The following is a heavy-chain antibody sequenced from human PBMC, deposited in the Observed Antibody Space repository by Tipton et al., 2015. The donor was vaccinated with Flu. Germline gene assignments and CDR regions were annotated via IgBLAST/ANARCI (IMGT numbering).Heavy chain of an antibody. CDR1: GGSISSYY. Sequence: TLSLTCTVSGGSISSYYWTWIRQPAGKGLEWIGRIYTSGSTKYNPSLKSRVTMSVDTSKNHFSLKLSSVTAADTAVYYCARGYCSGGNCYNAFDIWGQGTMVTVSS. CDR3: ARGYCSGGNCYNAFDI. D-gene: IGHD2-15*01. J-gene: IGHJ3*02. V-gene: IGHV4-4*07. CDR2: IYTSGST.